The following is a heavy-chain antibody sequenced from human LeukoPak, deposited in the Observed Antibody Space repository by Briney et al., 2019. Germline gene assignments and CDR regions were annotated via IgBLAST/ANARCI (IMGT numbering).Heavy chain of an antibody. V-gene: IGHV1-69*01. Sequence: SVKVSCKASGGTFSSYAISWVRQAPGQGLEWMGGIIPIFGTANYAQKFQGRVTITADESTSTAYVELSSLRSEDTAVYYCARGQGGYSSIWFDAFDIWGQGTMVTVSS. D-gene: IGHD6-13*01. CDR1: GGTFSSYA. CDR3: ARGQGGYSSIWFDAFDI. CDR2: IIPIFGTA. J-gene: IGHJ3*02.